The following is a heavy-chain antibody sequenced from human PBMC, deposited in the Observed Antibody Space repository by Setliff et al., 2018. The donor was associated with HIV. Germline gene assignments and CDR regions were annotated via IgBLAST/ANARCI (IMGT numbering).Heavy chain of an antibody. Sequence: ASVKVSCKASGYTFTNYDINWVRQATGQGLEWMGWMNPNSGNTGYAQKFQGRVTFTRNTSKGTAYMELSSLRSEDTAVYYCARALRGFHGSGTQFYYYLDVWG. D-gene: IGHD3-10*01. CDR2: MNPNSGNT. CDR3: ARALRGFHGSGTQFYYYLDV. J-gene: IGHJ6*03. CDR1: GYTFTNYD. V-gene: IGHV1-8*03.